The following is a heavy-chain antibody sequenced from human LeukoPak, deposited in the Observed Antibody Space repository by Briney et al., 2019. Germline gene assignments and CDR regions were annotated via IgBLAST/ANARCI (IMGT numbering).Heavy chain of an antibody. D-gene: IGHD3-10*01. Sequence: ASVKVSCKASGGTFSSYAISWVRQAPGQGHEWMGGIIPIFGTANYAQKFQGRVTITADESTSTAYMELSSLRSEDTAVYYCASIRDGSGSYHEYWGQGTLVTVSS. V-gene: IGHV1-69*01. CDR3: ASIRDGSGSYHEY. J-gene: IGHJ4*02. CDR2: IIPIFGTA. CDR1: GGTFSSYA.